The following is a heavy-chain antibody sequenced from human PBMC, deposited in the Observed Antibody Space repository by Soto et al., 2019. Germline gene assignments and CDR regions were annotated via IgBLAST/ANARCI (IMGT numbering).Heavy chain of an antibody. V-gene: IGHV3-30*18. CDR1: GFTFSSYG. D-gene: IGHD6-13*01. CDR3: AKDRLQGGQQLVRRRGFDP. J-gene: IGHJ5*02. Sequence: QVQLVESGGGVVQPGRSLRLSCAASGFTFSSYGMHWVRQAPGKGLEWVAVISYDGSNKYYADSVKGRFTISRDNSKNTLYLQINSLRAEDTAVYYCAKDRLQGGQQLVRRRGFDPWGQGTLVTVSS. CDR2: ISYDGSNK.